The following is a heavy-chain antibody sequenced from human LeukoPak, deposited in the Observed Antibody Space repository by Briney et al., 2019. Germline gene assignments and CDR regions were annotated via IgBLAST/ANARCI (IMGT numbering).Heavy chain of an antibody. CDR1: GYTFTGYY. Sequence: ATVKVSCKPSGYTFTGYYMHWVRQAPGLGLEWMGWINPNSGDTNYAQKFQGRVTTTRDTSISTAYMELSRLRSDDTAVYYCAREQDIGMVSALDYWGQGTLVTVSP. CDR2: INPNSGDT. J-gene: IGHJ4*02. D-gene: IGHD5-18*01. V-gene: IGHV1-2*02. CDR3: AREQDIGMVSALDY.